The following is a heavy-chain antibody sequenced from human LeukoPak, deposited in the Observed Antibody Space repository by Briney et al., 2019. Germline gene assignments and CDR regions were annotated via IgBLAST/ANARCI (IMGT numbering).Heavy chain of an antibody. CDR2: ISRQSGAST. V-gene: IGHV3-23*01. CDR1: GFTFSSYD. J-gene: IGHJ4*02. D-gene: IGHD3-10*01. Sequence: GGSLRLSCAASGFTFSSYDMYWVRQAPGKGLECVASISRQSGASTYYAASVEGRFTISRDNSRSTLYLEMNSLRADDTAVYYCAKGHKGGVIFFVPSYYFDYWGQGTLVTVSS. CDR3: AKGHKGGVIFFVPSYYFDY.